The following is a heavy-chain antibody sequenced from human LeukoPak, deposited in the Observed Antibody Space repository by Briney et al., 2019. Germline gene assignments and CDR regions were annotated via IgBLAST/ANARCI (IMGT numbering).Heavy chain of an antibody. D-gene: IGHD5-18*01. CDR1: GYTFTRND. Sequence: ASVKVSCKTSGYTFTRNDINWVRQATGQGLEWMGWMNPNSGNSGYAQKFQGRVTITRDNSISTAYMELNSLTSEDTAVYYCASSGYSYGDGAFDIWGQGTMVTVSS. CDR2: MNPNSGNS. J-gene: IGHJ3*02. CDR3: ASSGYSYGDGAFDI. V-gene: IGHV1-8*03.